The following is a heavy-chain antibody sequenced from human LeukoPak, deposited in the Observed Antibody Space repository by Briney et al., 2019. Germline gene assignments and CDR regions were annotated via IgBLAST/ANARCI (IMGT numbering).Heavy chain of an antibody. D-gene: IGHD4-23*01. CDR1: GDSISSSNYY. Sequence: SETLSLTCTVSGDSISSSNYYWGWIRQPPGKGLEWIRTIYYSGSGSTYYNPSLKGRVTVSVDTSKNQFSLKVSSVTAADTAVYYCTRAKTTVVAPYNWFGPWGQGTLVTVSS. J-gene: IGHJ5*02. CDR3: TRAKTTVVAPYNWFGP. CDR2: IYYSGSGST. V-gene: IGHV4-39*01.